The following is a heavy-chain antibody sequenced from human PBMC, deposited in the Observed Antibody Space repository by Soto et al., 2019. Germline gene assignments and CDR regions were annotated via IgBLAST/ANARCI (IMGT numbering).Heavy chain of an antibody. V-gene: IGHV4-38-2*02. CDR1: GYSISSGYY. J-gene: IGHJ3*02. CDR3: ARDEAGYCRSTSCYTRQVAFEI. Sequence: SETLSLTCAVSGYSISSGYYWGWIRQPPGKGLEWIGSIYHSGSTYYNPSLKSRVTISVDTSKNQFSLKLSSVTAADTAVYYCARDEAGYCRSTSCYTRQVAFEIWGQRKMVAV. D-gene: IGHD2-2*02. CDR2: IYHSGST.